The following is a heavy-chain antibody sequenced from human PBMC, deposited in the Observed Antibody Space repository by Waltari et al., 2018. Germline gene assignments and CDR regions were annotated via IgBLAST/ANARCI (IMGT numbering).Heavy chain of an antibody. D-gene: IGHD6-13*01. CDR1: GGSFSGYY. CDR3: ARDTTAAGSPAAFDI. CDR2: INHSGST. V-gene: IGHV4-34*01. Sequence: QVQLQQWCAGLLKPSETLSLTCAVYGGSFSGYYWSWIRQPPGKGLEWIGEINHSGSTNYNPSLKRRVTISVDTSKNQFSLKLSSVTAADTAVYYCARDTTAAGSPAAFDIWGQGTMVTVSS. J-gene: IGHJ3*02.